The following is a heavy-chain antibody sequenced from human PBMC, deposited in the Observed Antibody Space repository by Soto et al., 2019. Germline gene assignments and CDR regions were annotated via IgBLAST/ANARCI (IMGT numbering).Heavy chain of an antibody. J-gene: IGHJ3*02. D-gene: IGHD1-1*01. V-gene: IGHV5-51*01. CDR1: GYSFTSYW. CDR2: IYPGDSDT. CDR3: ARPTPRLRTTHAFDI. Sequence: GESLKISCKGSGYSFTSYWIGWVRQMPGKGLEWMGIIYPGDSDTRYSPSFQGQVTISADKSISTAYLQWSSLKASDTAMYYCARPTPRLRTTHAFDIWGQGTMVTVSS.